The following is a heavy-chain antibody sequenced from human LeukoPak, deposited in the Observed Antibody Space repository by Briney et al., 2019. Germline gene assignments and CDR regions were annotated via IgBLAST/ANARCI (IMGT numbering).Heavy chain of an antibody. D-gene: IGHD3-22*01. CDR3: SRGLDSRKLGY. Sequence: SETLSLTCTVSGASFNSDDQYWIWIRHSPGKGLEWIWSIHPGGMLYNNPSLESRVTMSRDTSKNQFSLNLNSVPAADTAVYFCSRGLDSRKLGYWGQGILVTVSS. CDR1: GASFNSDDQY. J-gene: IGHJ4*02. CDR2: IHPGGML. V-gene: IGHV4-31*03.